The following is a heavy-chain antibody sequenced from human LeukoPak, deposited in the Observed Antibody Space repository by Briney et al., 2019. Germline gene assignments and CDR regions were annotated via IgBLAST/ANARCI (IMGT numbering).Heavy chain of an antibody. CDR2: ISSRGGYT. CDR3: AKREYSDSSSYPSLHAFDI. J-gene: IGHJ3*02. D-gene: IGHD3-22*01. V-gene: IGHV3-23*01. CDR1: GFTFSKYA. Sequence: PRGSLRLSCAASGFTFSKYAMNWVRQAPGKGLEWVSAISSRGGYTYYADSVKGRFTISRDNSKNTLFLQMDSLRAEDTAVYYCAKREYSDSSSYPSLHAFDIWGQGTMVTVSS.